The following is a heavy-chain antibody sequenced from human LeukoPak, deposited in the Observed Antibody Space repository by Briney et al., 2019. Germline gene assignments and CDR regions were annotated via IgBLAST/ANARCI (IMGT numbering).Heavy chain of an antibody. Sequence: GASVKVSCKASGYTFTGYYMHWVRQAPGQGLEWMGGINPNSGGTNYAQKFQGRVTMTRDTSISTAYMELSRLRSDDTAVYYCARSGGGSSWYWRNWNAEHRYYFDYWGQGTLVTVSS. CDR3: ARSGGGSSWYWRNWNAEHRYYFDY. CDR1: GYTFTGYY. D-gene: IGHD6-13*01. V-gene: IGHV1-2*02. J-gene: IGHJ4*02. CDR2: INPNSGGT.